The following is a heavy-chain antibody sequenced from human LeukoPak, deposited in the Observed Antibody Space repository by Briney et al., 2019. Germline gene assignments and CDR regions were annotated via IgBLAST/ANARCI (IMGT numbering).Heavy chain of an antibody. CDR2: MNPNSGNT. J-gene: IGHJ4*02. CDR1: GYTFTSYD. CDR3: ARVGGYCSGGSYYCIGY. D-gene: IGHD2-15*01. Sequence: ASVKVSCKASGYTFTSYDINWVRQATGQGLEWMGWMNPNSGNTGYAQKFQGRVTITRSTSISAAYMELSSLRSEDTAVYYCARVGGYCSGGSYYCIGYWGQGTLVTVSS. V-gene: IGHV1-8*03.